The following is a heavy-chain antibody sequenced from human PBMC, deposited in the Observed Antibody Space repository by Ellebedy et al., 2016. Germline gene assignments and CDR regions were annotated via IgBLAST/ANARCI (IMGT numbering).Heavy chain of an antibody. J-gene: IGHJ3*02. CDR2: INSDGSWT. V-gene: IGHV3-74*01. Sequence: GGSLRLXCAASDFTFSSHWMHWVRQTPGGGLVWVSRINSDGSWTNYADSVKGRFTISRDNARNTLYVQMNSLRAEDTAVYYCAGERLGVGPIQTDALDIWGQGTMVTVSS. D-gene: IGHD1-26*01. CDR1: DFTFSSHW. CDR3: AGERLGVGPIQTDALDI.